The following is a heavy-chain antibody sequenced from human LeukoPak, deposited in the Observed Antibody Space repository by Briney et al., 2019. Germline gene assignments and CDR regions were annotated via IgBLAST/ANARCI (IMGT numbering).Heavy chain of an antibody. D-gene: IGHD3-22*01. CDR3: AKGAYYYDSSGYRAYDY. J-gene: IGHJ4*02. Sequence: GGSLRLSCAASGFTFDDYAMHWVRQAPGKGLEWVSGISWNSGSIGYADSVKGRFTISRDNAKNSLYLQMNSLRAEDTALYYCAKGAYYYDSSGYRAYDYWGQGTLVTVSS. CDR1: GFTFDDYA. CDR2: ISWNSGSI. V-gene: IGHV3-9*01.